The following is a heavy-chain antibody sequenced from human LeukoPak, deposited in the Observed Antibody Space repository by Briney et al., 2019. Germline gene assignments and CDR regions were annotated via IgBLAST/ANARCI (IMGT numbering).Heavy chain of an antibody. Sequence: PGGSLRLSCAASGFTFSSYWMHWVRQAPGKGLVWVSRINSDGSSTSYADSVKGRFTISRDNAKNTLYLQMNSLRAEDTAVYYCARVWMDGGYCSGGSCYIGIGLDYWGQGTLVTVSS. J-gene: IGHJ4*02. CDR2: INSDGSST. V-gene: IGHV3-74*01. D-gene: IGHD2-15*01. CDR1: GFTFSSYW. CDR3: ARVWMDGGYCSGGSCYIGIGLDY.